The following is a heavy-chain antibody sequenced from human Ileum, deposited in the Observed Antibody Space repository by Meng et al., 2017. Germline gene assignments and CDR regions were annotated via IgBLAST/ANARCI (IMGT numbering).Heavy chain of an antibody. D-gene: IGHD2-15*01. CDR2: ISISGVTT. V-gene: IGHV3-23*01. Sequence: GGSLRLSCAASGFTFSSYAMNWVRQAPGRGLEGVSVISISGVTTYYADSVKGRLTISRDNSKNTLYLQMDSLRAEDTAVYYCAKGTATRSGATREYDYWGQGTLVTVSS. J-gene: IGHJ4*02. CDR1: GFTFSSYA. CDR3: AKGTATRSGATREYDY.